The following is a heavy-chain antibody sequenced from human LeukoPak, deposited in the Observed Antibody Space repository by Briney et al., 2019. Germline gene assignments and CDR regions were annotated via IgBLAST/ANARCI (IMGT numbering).Heavy chain of an antibody. Sequence: SETLSLTCTVSGGSISSYYWSWIRQPPGKGLEWIGHIHYSGSTNYNPSLESRVTISVDTSKNQISLMLSPLTAADTAVYYLGRRGAQVYFNYYMDVWGKGTTVTVSS. CDR3: GRRGAQVYFNYYMDV. V-gene: IGHV4-59*08. D-gene: IGHD4/OR15-4a*01. CDR1: GGSISSYY. J-gene: IGHJ6*03. CDR2: IHYSGST.